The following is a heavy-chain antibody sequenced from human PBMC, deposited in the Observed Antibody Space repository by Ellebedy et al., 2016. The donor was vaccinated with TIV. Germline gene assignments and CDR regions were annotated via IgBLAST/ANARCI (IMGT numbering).Heavy chain of an antibody. CDR3: ARGADYGDYYFDF. CDR1: GGSINNYY. Sequence: SETLSLXCTVSGGSINNYYWSWIRQPPGKGLEWIGFIDYSGSTNYNASLKRRVTISVGASKNQFSLKLSSVTAADTAVYYCARGADYGDYYFDFWGQGTLVTVSS. CDR2: IDYSGST. J-gene: IGHJ4*02. D-gene: IGHD4-17*01. V-gene: IGHV4-59*01.